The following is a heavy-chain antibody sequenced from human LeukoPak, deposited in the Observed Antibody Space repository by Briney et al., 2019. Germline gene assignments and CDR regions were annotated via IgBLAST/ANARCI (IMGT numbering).Heavy chain of an antibody. Sequence: GALRLSCAASGFTFSSYAMHWVRQAPGKGLEWVAVISYDGSNKYYADSVKGRFTISRDNSKNTLYLQMNSLRAEDTAVYYCASYDHYSSSWHPLDYRGQGTLVTVSS. D-gene: IGHD6-13*01. V-gene: IGHV3-30-3*01. CDR1: GFTFSSYA. CDR2: ISYDGSNK. J-gene: IGHJ4*02. CDR3: ASYDHYSSSWHPLDY.